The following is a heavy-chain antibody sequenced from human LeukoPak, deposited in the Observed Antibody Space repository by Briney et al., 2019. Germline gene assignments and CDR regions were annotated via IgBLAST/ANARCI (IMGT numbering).Heavy chain of an antibody. V-gene: IGHV3-23*01. J-gene: IGHJ4*02. Sequence: GGSLRLSCAASGFTFSSYAMNWVRQAPGKGLEWVSTITGSGGRTYYADSVKGRFTISRDSAKNSLYLQMNSLRAEDMALYYCAKARRDGYNSWGIFDYWGQGTLVTVSS. CDR3: AKARRDGYNSWGIFDY. CDR2: ITGSGGRT. D-gene: IGHD5-24*01. CDR1: GFTFSSYA.